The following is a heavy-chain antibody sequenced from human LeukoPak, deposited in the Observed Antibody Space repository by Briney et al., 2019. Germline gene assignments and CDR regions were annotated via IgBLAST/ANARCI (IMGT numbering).Heavy chain of an antibody. CDR2: VTGNGAET. Sequence: GGSLRLSCAASGFLFFNYGMNWVRQAPGKGLEWVSVVTGNGAETKYADSVKGRFTVFRDNSKNMLYLQMDRLRADDTAVYYCAKRDGPYFFGYWGQGTPVTASS. J-gene: IGHJ4*02. CDR3: AKRDGPYFFGY. CDR1: GFLFFNYG. V-gene: IGHV3-23*01.